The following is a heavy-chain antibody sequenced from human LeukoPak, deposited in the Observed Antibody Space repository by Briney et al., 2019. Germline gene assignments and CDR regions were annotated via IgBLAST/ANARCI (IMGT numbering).Heavy chain of an antibody. CDR3: ARDITGTTLVGFDP. Sequence: PSETLSLTCTVSGGTISSSGYYWGWIRQPPGKGLEWIGSIHYSGSAYYNPSLKSRVTISADTSKNQYSLHLSSVTAADTAVYYCARDITGTTLVGFDPWGQGTLVTVSS. CDR2: IHYSGSA. D-gene: IGHD1-20*01. V-gene: IGHV4-39*07. CDR1: GGTISSSGYY. J-gene: IGHJ5*02.